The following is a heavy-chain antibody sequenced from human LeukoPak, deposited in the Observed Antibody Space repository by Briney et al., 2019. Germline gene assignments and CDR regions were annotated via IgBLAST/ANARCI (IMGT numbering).Heavy chain of an antibody. D-gene: IGHD3-9*01. CDR1: GYTFTSYD. CDR3: ARCDYDILTGYYLGCDWFDP. CDR2: MNPNSGNT. V-gene: IGHV1-8*01. Sequence: GALVKVSCKASGYTFTSYDINWVRQATGQGLEWMGWMNPNSGNTGYAQKFQGRVTMTRNTSISTAYMELSSLRSEDTAVYYCARCDYDILTGYYLGCDWFDPWGQGTLVTASS. J-gene: IGHJ5*02.